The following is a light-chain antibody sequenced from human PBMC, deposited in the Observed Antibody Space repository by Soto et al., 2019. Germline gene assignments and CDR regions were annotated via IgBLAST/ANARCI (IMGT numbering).Light chain of an antibody. V-gene: IGLV2-14*01. CDR1: SSDVGGYNY. CDR2: EVS. Sequence: QSALTQPASVSGSPGQSITISCTGTSSDVGGYNYVSWYQQHPGKAPKLMIYEVSNRPSGVSNRFSGSKSGNTASLTISGVYGEGEAENNCTSFTRTNTCVCGGGATLTVL. J-gene: IGLJ3*02. CDR3: TSFTRTNTCV.